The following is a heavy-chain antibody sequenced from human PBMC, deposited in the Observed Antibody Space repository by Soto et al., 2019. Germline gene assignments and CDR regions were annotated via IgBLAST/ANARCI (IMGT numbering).Heavy chain of an antibody. J-gene: IGHJ4*01. V-gene: IGHV1-3*01. D-gene: IGHD2-8*02. CDR1: GYTFTNYG. CDR2: INAGTGST. CDR3: ARGRASWYWDF. Sequence: ASVKVSCKTFGYTFTNYGIHWVRQAPGQGLEWMGWINAGTGSTKYSQKLQDRLTISRDTSAATAYLDLSRLASEDTAVYYCARGRASWYWDFWGHGTLVTVSS.